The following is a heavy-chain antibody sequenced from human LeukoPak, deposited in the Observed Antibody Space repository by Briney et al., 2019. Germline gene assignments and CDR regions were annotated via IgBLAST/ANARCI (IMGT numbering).Heavy chain of an antibody. D-gene: IGHD2-15*01. V-gene: IGHV1-46*01. CDR1: GYTFTSYY. CDR3: ARDRAGSPNYYYYGMDV. Sequence: GASVKVSCKASGYTFTSYYMHWVRQAPGQGLEWMGIINPSGGSTSYAQKFQGRGTLTRDTSTRTVYMELSSLRSEDTAVYYCARDRAGSPNYYYYGMDVWGQGTTVTVSS. J-gene: IGHJ6*02. CDR2: INPSGGST.